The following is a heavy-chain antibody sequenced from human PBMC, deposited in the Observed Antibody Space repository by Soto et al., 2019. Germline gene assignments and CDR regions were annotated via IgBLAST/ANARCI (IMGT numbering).Heavy chain of an antibody. Sequence: SETLSLTCTVSGTSISSTNYYWGWIRQPPGKGLEWIGSIYYSGRAYYSPSLKSRVITSVDTSKDQFSLKLSSVTAADTAVYYCAVSRDGYSMDVWGQGTTVTVSS. CDR2: IYYSGRA. CDR3: AVSRDGYSMDV. D-gene: IGHD2-2*01. CDR1: GTSISSTNYY. J-gene: IGHJ6*02. V-gene: IGHV4-39*07.